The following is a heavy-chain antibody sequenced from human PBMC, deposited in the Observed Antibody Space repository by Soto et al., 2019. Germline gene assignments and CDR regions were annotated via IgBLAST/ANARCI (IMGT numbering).Heavy chain of an antibody. Sequence: ASVKVSCKASGGTFSSYAISWVRQAPGQGLEWMGGIIPIFGTANYAQKFQGRVTITADESTSTAYMELSSLRSEDTAVYYCARGSIVVVVAQVPYNWFDPWGQGTLVTVSS. D-gene: IGHD2-15*01. CDR2: IIPIFGTA. CDR3: ARGSIVVVVAQVPYNWFDP. J-gene: IGHJ5*02. CDR1: GGTFSSYA. V-gene: IGHV1-69*13.